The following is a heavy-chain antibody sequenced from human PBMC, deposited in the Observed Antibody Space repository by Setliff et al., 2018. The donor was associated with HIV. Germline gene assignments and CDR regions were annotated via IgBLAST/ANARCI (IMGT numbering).Heavy chain of an antibody. Sequence: GGSLRLSCAASGFVFRDFWMSWARQAPGKGLEWVANINEGGNEKYYVGSVKGRFTISRDNAKNSLYLQMNSLRADDTAVYYCAALSLRTNSVYGIISTRFDPWGQGALVTVSS. CDR2: INEGGNEK. V-gene: IGHV3-7*03. J-gene: IGHJ5*02. CDR1: GFVFRDFW. CDR3: AALSLRTNSVYGIISTRFDP. D-gene: IGHD2-8*01.